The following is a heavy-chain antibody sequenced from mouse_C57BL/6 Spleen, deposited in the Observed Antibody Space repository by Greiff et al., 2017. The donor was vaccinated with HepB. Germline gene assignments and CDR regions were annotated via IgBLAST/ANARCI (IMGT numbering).Heavy chain of an antibody. CDR3: AGDGDYEYYYAMDY. D-gene: IGHD2-4*01. CDR2: IWSDGST. CDR1: GFSLTSYG. V-gene: IGHV2-6*03. Sequence: QVQLQQSGPGLVAPSQSLSITCTVSGFSLTSYGVHWVRQPPGKGLEWLVVIWSDGSTTYNSALKSRLSISKDNSKSQVFLKMNSLQTDDTAMYYCAGDGDYEYYYAMDYWGQGTSVTVSS. J-gene: IGHJ4*01.